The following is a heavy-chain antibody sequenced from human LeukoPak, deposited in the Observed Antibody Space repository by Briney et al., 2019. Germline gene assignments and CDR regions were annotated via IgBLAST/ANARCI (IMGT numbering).Heavy chain of an antibody. CDR2: IYAGGST. CDR3: ARDDILTGYHKYNWFDP. V-gene: IGHV3-53*01. D-gene: IGHD3-9*01. CDR1: GFTVSSNY. Sequence: GGSLRLSCAASGFTVSSNYMSWVRQAPGKGLEWVSVIYAGGSTDYVDSVKGRFIISRDSFKNTLYLQMNSLRAEDTAVYYCARDDILTGYHKYNWFDPWGQGTLVTVSS. J-gene: IGHJ5*02.